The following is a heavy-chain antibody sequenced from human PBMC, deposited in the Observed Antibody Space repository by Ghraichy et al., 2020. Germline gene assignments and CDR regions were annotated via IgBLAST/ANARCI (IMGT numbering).Heavy chain of an antibody. V-gene: IGHV4-39*01. CDR1: GGSISSTNYY. Sequence: SQTLSLTCTVSGGSISSTNYYWGWIRQPPGKGLEWIWSIYYSGSTYYNPSLKSRVTISVDTSKNQFSLKLTSVTAADTSVYYCASVSGDYGDAFDIWGQGKMVTVSS. J-gene: IGHJ3*02. CDR2: IYYSGST. D-gene: IGHD4-17*01. CDR3: ASVSGDYGDAFDI.